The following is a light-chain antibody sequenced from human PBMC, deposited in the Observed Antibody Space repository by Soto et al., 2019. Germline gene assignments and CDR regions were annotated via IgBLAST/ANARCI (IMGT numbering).Light chain of an antibody. J-gene: IGKJ4*01. V-gene: IGKV3-20*01. CDR2: GAS. CDR3: QQYGSSPLT. CDR1: QSVSSSY. Sequence: EIVLTQSPGTLSLSPGGRATLSCRASQSVSSSYLAWYQQKPGQAPRLLIYGASNRATGIPDRFSGSGSGTDFTLTISRLEPEDFAVYYCQQYGSSPLTFGGGTKVDIK.